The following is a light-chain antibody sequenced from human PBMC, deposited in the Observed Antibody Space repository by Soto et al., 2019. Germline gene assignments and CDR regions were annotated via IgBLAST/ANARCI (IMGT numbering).Light chain of an antibody. CDR3: QHYNXXXXA. CDR1: QTISSW. V-gene: IGKV1-5*03. Sequence: DIQMTQSPSTLSGSVGDRVTITCRASQTISSWLAWYQQKPGKAPKLLIYKASTLKSGVPSRFSGSGSGTEFTLTXXXXXXXDFATYYCQHYNXXXXAFGXGT. J-gene: IGKJ1*01. CDR2: KAS.